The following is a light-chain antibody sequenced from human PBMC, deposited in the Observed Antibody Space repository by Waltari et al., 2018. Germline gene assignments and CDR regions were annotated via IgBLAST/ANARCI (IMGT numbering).Light chain of an antibody. CDR2: GAS. V-gene: IGKV1-12*01. CDR1: EGLRTR. CDR3: QQAHTFPFT. J-gene: IGKJ3*01. Sequence: DIQMAQSPSSVSASVGDTVTITCRASEGLRTRLAWYQQKPGKAPKLLIYGASILQTGVPARFSGSGSGTDFTLTISNLQPDDFASYYCQQAHTFPFTFGPGTKVYIK.